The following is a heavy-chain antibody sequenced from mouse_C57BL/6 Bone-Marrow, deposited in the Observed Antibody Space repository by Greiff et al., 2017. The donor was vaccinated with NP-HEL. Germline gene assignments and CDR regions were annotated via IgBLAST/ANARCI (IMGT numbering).Heavy chain of an antibody. CDR1: GFNIKDDY. J-gene: IGHJ3*01. V-gene: IGHV14-4*01. CDR2: IDPENGDT. Sequence: VQLQQSGAELVRPGASVKLSCTASGFNIKDDYMHWVKQRPEQGLEWIGWIDPENGDTEYASKFQGKATITADTSSNTAYLQLSSLTSEDTAVYYCTDEYEAWFAYWGQGTLVTVSA. CDR3: TDEYEAWFAY. D-gene: IGHD2-4*01.